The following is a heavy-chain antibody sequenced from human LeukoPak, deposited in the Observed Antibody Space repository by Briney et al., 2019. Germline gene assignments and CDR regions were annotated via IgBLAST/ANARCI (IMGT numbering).Heavy chain of an antibody. CDR2: IYYSGST. Sequence: PSETLSLTCTVSGGSVSSGAYYWIWIRQPPGKALECIGYIYYSGSTNYNPSLKSRVTISIDTSKNQFSLKLNSVTPADTAVYYCARDSAYSSSWYDYWGQGTLVTVSS. V-gene: IGHV4-61*08. CDR3: ARDSAYSSSWYDY. D-gene: IGHD6-13*01. CDR1: GGSVSSGAYY. J-gene: IGHJ4*02.